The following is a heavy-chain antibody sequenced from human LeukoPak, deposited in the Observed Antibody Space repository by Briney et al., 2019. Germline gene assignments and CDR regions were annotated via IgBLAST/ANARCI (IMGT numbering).Heavy chain of an antibody. CDR1: GFTFSSYS. Sequence: PGGSLRLSCAASGFTFSSYSMNWVRQAPGKGLEWVSSISSSSSYIYYADSVKGRFTISRDNAKNSLYLQMNSLRAEDTALYYCAKDIRPRVADDAFDIWGQGTMVTVSS. J-gene: IGHJ3*02. V-gene: IGHV3-21*04. CDR2: ISSSSSYI. D-gene: IGHD3-3*01. CDR3: AKDIRPRVADDAFDI.